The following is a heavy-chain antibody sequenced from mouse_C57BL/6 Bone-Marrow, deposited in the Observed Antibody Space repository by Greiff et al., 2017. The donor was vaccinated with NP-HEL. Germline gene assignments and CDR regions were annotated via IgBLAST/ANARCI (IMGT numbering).Heavy chain of an antibody. D-gene: IGHD1-1*01. J-gene: IGHJ4*01. CDR1: GYSITSGYY. V-gene: IGHV3-6*01. CDR3: AREGDYGSSYRSYAMDY. CDR2: ISYDGSN. Sequence: EVKLQESGPGLVKPSQSLSLTCSVTGYSITSGYYWNWIRQFPGNKLEWMGYISYDGSNNYNPSLKNRISITRDTSKNQFFLKLNSGTTEDTATYFCAREGDYGSSYRSYAMDYWGQGTSVTVSS.